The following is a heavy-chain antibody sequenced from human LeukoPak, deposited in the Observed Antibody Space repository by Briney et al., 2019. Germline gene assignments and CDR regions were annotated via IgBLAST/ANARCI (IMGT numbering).Heavy chain of an antibody. D-gene: IGHD6-6*01. Sequence: SVKVSCKASGGTFSSYAISWVRQAPGQGLEWMGGIIPIFGTANYAQKFQGRVTITADESTSTAYMELSSLRSEDTAVYYCASVSGSPSRPNPFDYWGQGTLVTVSS. CDR3: ASVSGSPSRPNPFDY. J-gene: IGHJ4*02. V-gene: IGHV1-69*13. CDR2: IIPIFGTA. CDR1: GGTFSSYA.